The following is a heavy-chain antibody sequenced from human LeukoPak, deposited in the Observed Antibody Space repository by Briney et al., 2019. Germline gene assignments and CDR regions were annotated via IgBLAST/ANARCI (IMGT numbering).Heavy chain of an antibody. CDR1: GFTFRNFW. J-gene: IGHJ4*02. Sequence: PGGSLRLPCGASGFTFRNFWMSWVRQAPGRGLEWVANIHPEGNEKNHVESVKGRFTISRDNAKSSLFMQMNGLRAEDTAVYYCARGDAFSGDHWGQGTLVTVSS. V-gene: IGHV3-7*04. CDR2: IHPEGNEK. CDR3: ARGDAFSGDH.